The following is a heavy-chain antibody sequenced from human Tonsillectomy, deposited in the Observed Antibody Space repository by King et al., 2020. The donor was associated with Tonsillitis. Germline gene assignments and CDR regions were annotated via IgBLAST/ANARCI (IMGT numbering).Heavy chain of an antibody. CDR2: IYYSGST. D-gene: IGHD3-3*01. J-gene: IGHJ4*02. CDR3: ARHFGVADTFDYFDY. V-gene: IGHV4-39*07. Sequence: QLQESGPGLVKPSETLSLTCTVSGGSISSSSYYWGWIRQPPGKGLEWIGSIYYSGSTYYNPSLKSRVTISVDTSKNQFSLKLSSVTAADTAVYYCARHFGVADTFDYFDYWGQGTLVTVSS. CDR1: GGSISSSSYY.